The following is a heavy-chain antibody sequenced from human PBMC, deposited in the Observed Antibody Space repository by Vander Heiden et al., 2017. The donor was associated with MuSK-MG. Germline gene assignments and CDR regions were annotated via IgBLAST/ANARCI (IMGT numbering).Heavy chain of an antibody. J-gene: IGHJ4*02. CDR2: IKSKTDGGTA. D-gene: IGHD3-10*01. Sequence: EVQLVESGGGLVKPGASLRLSCAASGFTFSNAWMNWVRQAPGKGLEWLGRIKSKTDGGTADDAAPVKGRFTISRDDSKNTVYMKMNRLKTEDAAIYYCNTGGYYFDFWGQGTLVTVSS. CDR1: GFTFSNAW. CDR3: NTGGYYFDF. V-gene: IGHV3-15*01.